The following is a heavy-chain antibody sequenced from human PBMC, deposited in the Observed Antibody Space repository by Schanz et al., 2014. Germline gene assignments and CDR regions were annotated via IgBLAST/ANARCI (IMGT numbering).Heavy chain of an antibody. Sequence: EVQLVESGGGVVHPGGSLTLSCAASGFSFSSYWMTWVRQAPGKGLEWVAHIGPDGSEQYYVDSVKGRFTISRDNAKNSLYLQMNSLRAEDTAVYYCVLIALDYWGQGTLVTVSS. J-gene: IGHJ4*02. CDR3: VLIALDY. V-gene: IGHV3-7*01. CDR2: IGPDGSEQ. D-gene: IGHD2-21*01. CDR1: GFSFSSYW.